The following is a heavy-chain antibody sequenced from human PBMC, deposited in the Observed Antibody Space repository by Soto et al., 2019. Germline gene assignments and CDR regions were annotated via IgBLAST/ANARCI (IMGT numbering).Heavy chain of an antibody. D-gene: IGHD4-17*01. CDR2: IIPIFGTA. J-gene: IGHJ4*02. Sequence: QVQLVQSGAEVKKPGSSVKVSCKASGGTFSSYAISWVRQAPGQGLEWMGGIIPIFGTANYAQKFQGRVTIPADESTSTAYMELSSLRSEDTAVYYCARSYDYGDYEGAVGDYWGQGTLVTVSS. V-gene: IGHV1-69*12. CDR1: GGTFSSYA. CDR3: ARSYDYGDYEGAVGDY.